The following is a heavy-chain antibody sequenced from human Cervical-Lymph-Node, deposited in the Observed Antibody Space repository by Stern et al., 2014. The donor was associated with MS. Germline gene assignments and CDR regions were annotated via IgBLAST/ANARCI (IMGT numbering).Heavy chain of an antibody. V-gene: IGHV3-11*01. CDR3: ARDPDSSGHPEFDS. CDR1: GFTFSDYH. Sequence: VQLVESGGGLVKPGGSLRLSCAASGFTFSDYHMSWVRQAPGKGLAWVSYIITSGTTTYYADSVKDRFTISRDNANNSLYLQMNSLRAEDTAVYFCARDPDSSGHPEFDSWGQGTVVTVSS. CDR2: IITSGTTT. D-gene: IGHD3-22*01. J-gene: IGHJ4*02.